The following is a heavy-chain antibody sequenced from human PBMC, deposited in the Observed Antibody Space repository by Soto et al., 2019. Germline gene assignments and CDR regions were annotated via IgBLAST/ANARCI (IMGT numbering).Heavy chain of an antibody. CDR3: ARGSHYYGSGSYYHYYYYYGMDV. J-gene: IGHJ6*02. V-gene: IGHV4-31*03. CDR2: IYYSGST. Sequence: SETLSLTCTVSGGSISSGGYYWSWIRQHPGKGLEWIGYIYYSGSTYYNPSLKSRVTISVDTSKNQFSLKLSSVTAADTAVYYCARGSHYYGSGSYYHYYYYYGMDVWGQGTTVTVSS. D-gene: IGHD3-10*01. CDR1: GGSISSGGYY.